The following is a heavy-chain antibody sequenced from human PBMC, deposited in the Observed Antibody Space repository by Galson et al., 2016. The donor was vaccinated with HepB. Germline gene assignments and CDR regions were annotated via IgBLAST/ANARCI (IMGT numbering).Heavy chain of an antibody. CDR2: IKKDGSKT. V-gene: IGHV3-7*03. D-gene: IGHD6-19*01. Sequence: SLRLSCAASGSTFSRFWMNWVRQAPGKGLEWVASIKKDGSKTFYVDSVKGRFTMSRDNAEESVSLQMNSLRAEDTAVYYCAKYGDGAGWNFHHWGQGTLVTVAS. CDR1: GSTFSRFW. J-gene: IGHJ1*01. CDR3: AKYGDGAGWNFHH.